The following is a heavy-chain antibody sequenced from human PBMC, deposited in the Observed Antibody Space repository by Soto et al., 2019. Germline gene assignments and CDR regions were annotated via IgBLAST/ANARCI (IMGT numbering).Heavy chain of an antibody. CDR3: ATNWNYRWDFDY. V-gene: IGHV4-31*03. CDR2: IYYSGST. J-gene: IGHJ4*02. D-gene: IGHD1-7*01. CDR1: GGSISSGGYY. Sequence: PSETLSLTCTVSGGSISSGGYYWSWIRQHPGKGLEWIGYIYYSGSTYYNPSLKSRVTISVDTSKNQFSLKLSSVTAADTAVYYCATNWNYRWDFDYWCQGTLLTVSS.